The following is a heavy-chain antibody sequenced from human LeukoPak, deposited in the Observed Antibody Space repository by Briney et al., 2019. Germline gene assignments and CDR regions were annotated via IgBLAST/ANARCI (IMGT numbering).Heavy chain of an antibody. CDR3: ARDHEKQLFFDY. Sequence: PGGSLRLSCAASGFTFSSYSMNWVRQAPGKGLEWVSSISSSSSYIYYADSVKGRFTISRDNAKNSLYLQMNSLRAEDTAVYYCARDHEKQLFFDYWGQGTLVTVSS. CDR1: GFTFSSYS. V-gene: IGHV3-21*01. J-gene: IGHJ4*02. CDR2: ISSSSSYI. D-gene: IGHD6-6*01.